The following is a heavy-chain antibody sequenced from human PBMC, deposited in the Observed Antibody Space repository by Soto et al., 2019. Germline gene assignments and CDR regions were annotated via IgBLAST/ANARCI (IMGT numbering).Heavy chain of an antibody. CDR1: GFTFSSYA. CDR3: ARYYDYGDY. CDR2: ISYDGINK. Sequence: QVQLVESGGGVVQPGRSLRVSCAASGFTFSSYAMHWVRQAPGKGLEWVAVISYDGINKYYADSVKGRFTISRDNSKNTLYLQMNSLRAEDTAVYYCARYYDYGDYWGQGTLVTVSS. V-gene: IGHV3-30-3*01. J-gene: IGHJ4*02. D-gene: IGHD3-16*01.